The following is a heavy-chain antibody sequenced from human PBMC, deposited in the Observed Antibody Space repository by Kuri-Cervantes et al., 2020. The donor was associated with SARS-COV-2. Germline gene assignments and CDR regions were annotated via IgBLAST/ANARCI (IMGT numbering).Heavy chain of an antibody. Sequence: GGSLRLSCAVYGGSFSGYYWSWIRQPPGKGLEWVANIKQDGSEKYYVDSVKGRFTISRDNAKNSLYLQMNSLRAEDTAVYYCARDQGWLDPWWFDPWGQGTLVTVSS. D-gene: IGHD6-19*01. CDR3: ARDQGWLDPWWFDP. V-gene: IGHV3-7*01. J-gene: IGHJ5*02. CDR1: GGSFSGYY. CDR2: IKQDGSEK.